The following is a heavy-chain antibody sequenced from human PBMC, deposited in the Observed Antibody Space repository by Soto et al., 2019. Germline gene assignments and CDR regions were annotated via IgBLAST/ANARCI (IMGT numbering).Heavy chain of an antibody. V-gene: IGHV4-28*01. CDR2: IYYSGST. CDR3: VRYSTGRNEHWFDP. D-gene: IGHD2-8*02. Sequence: QVQLQESGPGLVKPSDTLSLTCAVSGYSISSSNWWGWIRQPPGKGLEWIGYIYYSGSTYYNPALKSRVTMSVDTSKNQFSLKLSSVTAVDTAVYYCVRYSTGRNEHWFDPWGQGTLVTVSS. J-gene: IGHJ5*02. CDR1: GYSISSSNW.